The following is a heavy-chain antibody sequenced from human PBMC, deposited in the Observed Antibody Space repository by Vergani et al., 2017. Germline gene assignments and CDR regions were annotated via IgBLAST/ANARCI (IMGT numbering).Heavy chain of an antibody. D-gene: IGHD3-16*02. CDR1: GGSFSGYY. V-gene: IGHV4-34*01. Sequence: QVQLQQWGAGLLKPSKTLSLTCAVYGGSFSGYYWSWIRQPPGKGLEWIGEINHSGSTNYNPSLKSRVTISVDTSKNQFSLKLSSVTAADTAVYYCARTMRGPQPPCYNYWGQGTLVTVSS. CDR3: ARTMRGPQPPCYNY. J-gene: IGHJ4*02. CDR2: INHSGST.